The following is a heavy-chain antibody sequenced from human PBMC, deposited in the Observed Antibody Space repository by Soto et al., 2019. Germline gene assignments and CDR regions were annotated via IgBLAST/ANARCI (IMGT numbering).Heavy chain of an antibody. CDR1: GFTFSSYA. D-gene: IGHD3-22*01. CDR2: ISGSGGST. CDR3: AKEHRYYDSSGYLPGY. Sequence: EVQLLESGGGLVQPGGSLRLSCAASGFTFSSYAMSWVRQAPGKGLEWVSAISGSGGSTYYADSVKGRSTISRDNSKNTLYLQMNSLRAEDTAVYYCAKEHRYYDSSGYLPGYWGQGTLVTVSS. V-gene: IGHV3-23*01. J-gene: IGHJ4*02.